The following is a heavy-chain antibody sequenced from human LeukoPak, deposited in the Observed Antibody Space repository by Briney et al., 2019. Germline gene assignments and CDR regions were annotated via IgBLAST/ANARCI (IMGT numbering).Heavy chain of an antibody. D-gene: IGHD4/OR15-4a*01. CDR2: IYYSGST. CDR3: ARVGTDYGASVNWFDP. V-gene: IGHV4-31*03. CDR1: GGSISSGGYY. Sequence: SETLSLTCTVSGGSISSGGYYWSWIRQHPGKGLEWIGYIYYSGSTYYNPSLKSRVTISVDTSKNQFSLKLSSVTAADTAVYYCARVGTDYGASVNWFDPWGQEPWSPSPQ. J-gene: IGHJ5*02.